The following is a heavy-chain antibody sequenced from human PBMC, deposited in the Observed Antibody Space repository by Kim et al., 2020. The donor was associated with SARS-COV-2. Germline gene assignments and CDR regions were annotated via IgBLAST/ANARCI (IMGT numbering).Heavy chain of an antibody. CDR3: ARSPTYYYDTSGYFSTDY. Sequence: SETLSLTCTVSSGSIISSSYYWGWIRQPPGKGLEWIGSIYHNGDTYYNPSLKSRVTISVDTSKNQFSLKLSSVTAADTAVYYCARSPTYYYDTSGYFSTDYWGQGTLVTVSS. D-gene: IGHD3-22*01. CDR2: IYHNGDT. J-gene: IGHJ4*02. CDR1: SGSIISSSYY. V-gene: IGHV4-39*01.